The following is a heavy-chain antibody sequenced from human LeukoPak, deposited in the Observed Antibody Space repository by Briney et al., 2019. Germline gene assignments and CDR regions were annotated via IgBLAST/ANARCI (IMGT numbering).Heavy chain of an antibody. Sequence: GGSLRLSCAASGFTFSSYSMNWVRQAPGKGLEWVSVIYSGGTTNYADSVKGRFTISRDNSKNTLYLQMNSLRDEDTAVYYCARAHSSGPDAFDIWGQGTMVTVSS. J-gene: IGHJ3*02. CDR1: GFTFSSYS. V-gene: IGHV3-66*01. CDR2: IYSGGTT. CDR3: ARAHSSGPDAFDI. D-gene: IGHD3-22*01.